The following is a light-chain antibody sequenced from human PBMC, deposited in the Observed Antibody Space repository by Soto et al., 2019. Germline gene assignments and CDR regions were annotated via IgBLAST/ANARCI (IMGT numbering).Light chain of an antibody. CDR2: DVR. CDR3: SSYTTISTDV. CDR1: SRGVGGYNY. V-gene: IGLV2-14*01. Sequence: QSALTQPASVSGSPGQSITISCTGTSRGVGGYNYVSWYQQHPGKAPKLMIYDVRNRPSGVSNRFSGSKSVNTASLTISGLQAEDEADYYCSSYTTISTDVFGTGTKLTVL. J-gene: IGLJ1*01.